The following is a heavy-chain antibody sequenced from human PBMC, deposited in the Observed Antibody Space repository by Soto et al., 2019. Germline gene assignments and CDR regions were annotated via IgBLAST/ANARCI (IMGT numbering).Heavy chain of an antibody. J-gene: IGHJ4*02. Sequence: GGSLRLSCAASGFTFSSYAMSWVRQAPGKGLEWVSAISGSGGSTYYADSVKGRFTISRDNSKNTLYLQMNSLRAEDTAVYYCAKDPGWVVERYYFDYWGQGTLVTVSS. V-gene: IGHV3-23*01. CDR3: AKDPGWVVERYYFDY. D-gene: IGHD1-1*01. CDR2: ISGSGGST. CDR1: GFTFSSYA.